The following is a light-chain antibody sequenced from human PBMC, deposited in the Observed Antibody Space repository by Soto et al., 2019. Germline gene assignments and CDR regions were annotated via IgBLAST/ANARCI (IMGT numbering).Light chain of an antibody. CDR3: QQRSTWLT. Sequence: EIVLTQSPATLSLSPGERATLSCRASQSVSSYLAWYQQKPGQAPRLLIYDASNRATGIPARFSGSGSGTDFTPTISSLEPEDFALYYCQQRSTWLTFGGGTKVDIK. J-gene: IGKJ4*01. CDR2: DAS. V-gene: IGKV3-11*01. CDR1: QSVSSY.